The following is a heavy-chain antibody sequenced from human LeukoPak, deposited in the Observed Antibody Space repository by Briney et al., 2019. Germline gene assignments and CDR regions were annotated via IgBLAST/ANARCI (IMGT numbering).Heavy chain of an antibody. CDR1: GGSISSYY. CDR2: IYYSGST. V-gene: IGHV4-59*01. CDR3: ARDSSGAFDL. D-gene: IGHD2-8*02. J-gene: IGHJ2*01. Sequence: PSETLSLTCTVSGGSISSYYWSWIRQPPGKGLEWIGYIYYSGSTNYNPSLKSRVTISVDTSKNQFSLKLSSVTAADTAVYYCARDSSGAFDLWGRGTLVTVSS.